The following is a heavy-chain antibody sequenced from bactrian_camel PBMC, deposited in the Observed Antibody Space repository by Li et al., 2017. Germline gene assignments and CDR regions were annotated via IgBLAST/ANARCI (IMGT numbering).Heavy chain of an antibody. D-gene: IGHD7*01. Sequence: HVQLVESGGGSVQPGGSMTLSCAVSGNGDGSGYRCSGWFRQAPGQEREGVAAIYSGDGSAIYSDSAKGRFTISRDNAKNTLYLQMNRLEPEDTAMYYCAARLYGSNWCQSGDYNDWGQGTQVTVS. CDR3: AARLYGSNWCQSGDYND. J-gene: IGHJ4*01. CDR1: GNGDGSGY. V-gene: IGHV3S54*01. CDR2: IYSGDGSA.